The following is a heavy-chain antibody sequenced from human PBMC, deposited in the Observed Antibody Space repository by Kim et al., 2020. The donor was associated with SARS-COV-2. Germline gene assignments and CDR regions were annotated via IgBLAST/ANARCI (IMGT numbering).Heavy chain of an antibody. V-gene: IGHV3-7*03. Sequence: GGSLRLSCAASGFTFSSYWMSWVRQAPGKGLEWVANIKQDGSEKYYVDSVKGRFTISRDNAKNSLYLQMNSLRAEDTAVYYCARDSLNYGEWRNHYYYYDMDVWGQGTTVTVSS. CDR3: ARDSLNYGEWRNHYYYYDMDV. CDR2: IKQDGSEK. J-gene: IGHJ6*02. CDR1: GFTFSSYW. D-gene: IGHD4-17*01.